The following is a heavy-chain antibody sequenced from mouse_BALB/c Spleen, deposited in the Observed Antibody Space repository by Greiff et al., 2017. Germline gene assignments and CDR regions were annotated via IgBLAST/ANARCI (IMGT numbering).Heavy chain of an antibody. V-gene: IGHV14-3*02. J-gene: IGHJ4*01. CDR1: GFNITNNY. D-gene: IGHD2-3*01. CDR2: INPANGST. CDR3: ARWLLRKNGMDY. Sequence: VQLQQSGAELVKPGASVKLSCKASGFNITNNYMHWVKQRPEQGLEWIGRINPANGSTNYDPKFQGKATITADTSSNTAYLQLSCLTAEDTAVYYGARWLLRKNGMDYWGQGTSVTVSA.